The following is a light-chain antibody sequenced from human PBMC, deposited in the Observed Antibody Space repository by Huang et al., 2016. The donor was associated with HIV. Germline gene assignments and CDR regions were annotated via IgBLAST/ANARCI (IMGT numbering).Light chain of an antibody. CDR1: QDIGND. Sequence: AIQMTQSPASLSASVGDRVTITCRASQDIGNDLGWYQKGLGKAPKLLGSTASHLQSGVPSRVTGSGSGTHFTLTISGLQPEDFATYYCLQDYTYPWTFGQGTKVEI. V-gene: IGKV1-6*01. CDR3: LQDYTYPWT. CDR2: TAS. J-gene: IGKJ1*01.